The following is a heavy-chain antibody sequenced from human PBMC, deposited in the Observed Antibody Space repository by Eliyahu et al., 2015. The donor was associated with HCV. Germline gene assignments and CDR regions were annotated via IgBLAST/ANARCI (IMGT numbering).Heavy chain of an antibody. J-gene: IGHJ4*02. V-gene: IGHV1-46*01. CDR3: ARASSGTYYAL. CDR1: GYSFTTDY. D-gene: IGHD3-10*01. Sequence: QVQLVQSGAEVKKPGASVKISXKTSGYSFTTDYMXWVRQAPGQGLEWMGVINPSGGATVSTQKFQGRVTLTRDTSTSTFYLNLSSLRSEDTAMYYCARASSGTYYALWGQGTLVTVSS. CDR2: INPSGGAT.